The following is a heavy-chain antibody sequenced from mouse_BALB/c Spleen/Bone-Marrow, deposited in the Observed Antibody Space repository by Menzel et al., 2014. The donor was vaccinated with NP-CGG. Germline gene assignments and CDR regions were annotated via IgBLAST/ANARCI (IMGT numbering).Heavy chain of an antibody. CDR3: ARDGITTATYYYAMDY. J-gene: IGHJ4*01. V-gene: IGHV1S127*01. CDR2: IDPSDSET. Sequence: QVQLQQSRPQLVRPGASVKISCKASGYSFTSYWMHWVKQRPGQGLEWIGMIDPSDSETRLNQKFKDKATLTVDKSSSTAYMQLSSPTSEDSAVYYCARDGITTATYYYAMDYWGQGTSVTVSS. CDR1: GYSFTSYW. D-gene: IGHD1-2*01.